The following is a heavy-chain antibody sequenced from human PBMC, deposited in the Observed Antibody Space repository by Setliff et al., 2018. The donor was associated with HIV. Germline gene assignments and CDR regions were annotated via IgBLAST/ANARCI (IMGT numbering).Heavy chain of an antibody. CDR2: IYSNGTT. CDR3: ARPVTTSYNFWGEAFAI. D-gene: IGHD3-3*01. CDR1: GGSISSYY. Sequence: PSETLSLTCTVSGGSISSYYWSWIRQPPGKGPEYIGYIYSNGTTSYNPSLRSRVTMSVDTSKNQFSLKLTSVTASDTAVYYCARPVTTSYNFWGEAFAIWGQGTLVTVSS. J-gene: IGHJ3*02. V-gene: IGHV4-4*08.